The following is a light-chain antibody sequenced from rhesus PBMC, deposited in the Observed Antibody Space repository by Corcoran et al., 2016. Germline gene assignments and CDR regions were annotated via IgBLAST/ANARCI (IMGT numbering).Light chain of an antibody. V-gene: IGKV1-43*02. CDR2: VAS. J-gene: IGKJ3*01. CDR3: LQYNSDPFT. Sequence: DIQMTQSPSSLSASVGDRVTITFRASQGISTYLNWYQKKPGKSPKRRICVASSLESGVPSRCSGSGSGTDFTITISSLQPEDFATYYCLQYNSDPFTFGPGTKRDIK. CDR1: QGISTY.